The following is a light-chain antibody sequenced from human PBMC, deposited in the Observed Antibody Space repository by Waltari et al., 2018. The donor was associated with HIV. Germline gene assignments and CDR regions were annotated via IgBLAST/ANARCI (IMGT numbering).Light chain of an antibody. CDR2: KVT. Sequence: SQLTQPPSVSVSPGQTAKNTCSGDDMPDHYVYWYQQKPGQAPVLVMYKVTQRPSGIPERFSGSSSGTVATLTMRGVRTEDEADYHCQSADLSGTYWVFGGGTKLTVL. V-gene: IGLV3-25*03. J-gene: IGLJ3*02. CDR1: DMPDHY. CDR3: QSADLSGTYWV.